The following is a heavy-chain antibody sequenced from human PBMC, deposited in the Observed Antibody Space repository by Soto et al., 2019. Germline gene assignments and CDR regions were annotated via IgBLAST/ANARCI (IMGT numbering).Heavy chain of an antibody. V-gene: IGHV4-31*03. Sequence: QVQLQESGPRLVKPSQTLSLICTVSGGSISSDGYYWNWIRQHPGKGLEWIGYIYYSGSTFYNSSLKSRITMSVDTSKNQFSLMLSSVTAADTAVYYCAREPPRGGFGRRWFDPWGQGTLVTVSS. CDR1: GGSISSDGYY. J-gene: IGHJ5*02. CDR3: AREPPRGGFGRRWFDP. CDR2: IYYSGST. D-gene: IGHD3-10*01.